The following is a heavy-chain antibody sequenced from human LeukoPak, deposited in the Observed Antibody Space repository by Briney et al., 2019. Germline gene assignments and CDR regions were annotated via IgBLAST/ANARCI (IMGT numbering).Heavy chain of an antibody. V-gene: IGHV1-18*01. Sequence: GASVKVSCKASGYTFTSYGISWVRQAPGQGLEWMGWISAYNGNTNYAQKLQGRVTMTTDTSTSTAYMELRSLRSDDTAVYYCARNIVVVVAAPNYGMDVWGQGTTVTVSS. CDR1: GYTFTSYG. CDR3: ARNIVVVVAAPNYGMDV. D-gene: IGHD2-15*01. J-gene: IGHJ6*02. CDR2: ISAYNGNT.